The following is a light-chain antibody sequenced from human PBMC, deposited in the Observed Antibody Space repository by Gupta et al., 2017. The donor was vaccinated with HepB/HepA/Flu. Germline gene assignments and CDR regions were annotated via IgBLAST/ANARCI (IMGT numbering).Light chain of an antibody. V-gene: IGKV3-15*01. Sequence: EILMTQSPATLSVSPGDRATLSCRASQSIAKNLAWYQQRPGQPPRLLIYDASTTATGIPARFSGGGSGTEFTLTISSLQSEDFAVYYCHEYHTRARTFVGGTKVEIK. CDR2: DAS. J-gene: IGKJ4*01. CDR1: QSIAKN. CDR3: HEYHTRART.